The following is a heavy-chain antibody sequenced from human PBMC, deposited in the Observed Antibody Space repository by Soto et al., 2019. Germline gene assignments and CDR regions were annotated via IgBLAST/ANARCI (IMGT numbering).Heavy chain of an antibody. CDR1: GVTFSSYA. D-gene: IGHD3-10*01. CDR3: VKDASVLLWFGEFSGY. V-gene: IGHV3-64D*06. J-gene: IGHJ4*02. Sequence: HPGGSLRLSSSASGVTFSSYAMHWVRQAPGKGLEYVSAISSNGGSTYYADSVKGRFTISRDNSKNTLYLQMSSLRAEDTAVYYCVKDASVLLWFGEFSGYWGQGTLVTVSS. CDR2: ISSNGGST.